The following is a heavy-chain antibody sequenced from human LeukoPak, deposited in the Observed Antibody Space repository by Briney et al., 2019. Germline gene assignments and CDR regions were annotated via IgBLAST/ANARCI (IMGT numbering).Heavy chain of an antibody. D-gene: IGHD3-10*01. CDR1: GCTFSSYA. Sequence: GGSMRLSCAASGCTFSSYAISWVRQAPGEGLEWVSAISGSGGSTYYADSVKGRFTISRDNSKNTLYLQMNSLRAEDTAVYYCANSPILLYPSDYWGQGTLVTVSS. CDR3: ANSPILLYPSDY. J-gene: IGHJ4*02. V-gene: IGHV3-23*01. CDR2: ISGSGGST.